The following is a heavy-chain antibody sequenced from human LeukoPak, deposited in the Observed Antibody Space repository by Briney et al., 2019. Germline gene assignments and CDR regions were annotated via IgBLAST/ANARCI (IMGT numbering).Heavy chain of an antibody. CDR2: ISSSSSYI. CDR1: GFTFSSYS. Sequence: GGSPRLSCAASGFTFSSYSMNWVRQAPGKGLEWVSSISSSSSYIYYADSVKGRFTISRDNAKNSLYLQMNSLRAEDTAVYYCARDHPLGVYSFDYWGQGTLVTVSS. V-gene: IGHV3-21*01. CDR3: ARDHPLGVYSFDY. J-gene: IGHJ4*02. D-gene: IGHD3-3*01.